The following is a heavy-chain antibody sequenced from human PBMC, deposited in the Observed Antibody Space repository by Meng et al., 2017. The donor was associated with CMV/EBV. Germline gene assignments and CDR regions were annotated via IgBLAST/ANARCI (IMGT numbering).Heavy chain of an antibody. CDR2: IYYSGST. J-gene: IGHJ4*02. Sequence: QLQLQESGPGLVKPSETLSLTCTVSGGSIRSSSYYWGWIRQPPGKGLEWIGSIYYSGSTYYNPSLKSRVTISVDTSKNQFSLKLSSVTAADTAVYYCARDPSLRWIDYWGQGTLVTVSS. D-gene: IGHD4-23*01. CDR1: GGSIRSSSYY. V-gene: IGHV4-39*07. CDR3: ARDPSLRWIDY.